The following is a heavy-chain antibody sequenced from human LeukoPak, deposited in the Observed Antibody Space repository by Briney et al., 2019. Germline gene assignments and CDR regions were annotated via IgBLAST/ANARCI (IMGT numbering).Heavy chain of an antibody. CDR2: ISHDERTK. V-gene: IGHV3-30*04. CDR3: ARPSPPGDGYNPPDY. CDR1: GFNFDNYA. D-gene: IGHD5-24*01. J-gene: IGHJ4*02. Sequence: PGGPLRLSCVASGFNFDNYAMHWVRQPLGKGLEWVAVISHDERTKYYADSMKGRITISRDNSKNTVFLQMNNLRTEDTAVYFCARPSPPGDGYNPPDYWGQGTLVTVSS.